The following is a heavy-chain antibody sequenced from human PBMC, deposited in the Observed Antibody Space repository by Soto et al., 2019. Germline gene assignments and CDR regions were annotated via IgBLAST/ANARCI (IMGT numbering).Heavy chain of an antibody. D-gene: IGHD4-17*01. V-gene: IGHV4-34*01. CDR3: ARTPDYGDYDD. CDR1: GGSFSGYY. Sequence: SETLSLTCAVYGGSFSGYYWSWIRQPPGKGLEWIGEINHSGSTNYNPSLKSRVTISVDTSKNQFSLKLSSVTAADTAVYYCARTPDYGDYDDSGQGTLVTVSS. CDR2: INHSGST. J-gene: IGHJ4*02.